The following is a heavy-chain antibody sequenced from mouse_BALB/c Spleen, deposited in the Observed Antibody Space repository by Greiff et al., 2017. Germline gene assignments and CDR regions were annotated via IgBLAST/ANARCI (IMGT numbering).Heavy chain of an antibody. Sequence: VKLVESGPGLVAPSQSLSITCTVSGFSLTSYGVHWVRQPPGKGLEWLGVIWAGGSTNYNSALMSRLSISKDNSKSQVFLKMNSLQTDDTAMYYCARDDDYDDYYAMDYWGQGTSVTVSS. V-gene: IGHV2-9*02. J-gene: IGHJ4*01. CDR2: IWAGGST. CDR3: ARDDDYDDYYAMDY. CDR1: GFSLTSYG. D-gene: IGHD2-4*01.